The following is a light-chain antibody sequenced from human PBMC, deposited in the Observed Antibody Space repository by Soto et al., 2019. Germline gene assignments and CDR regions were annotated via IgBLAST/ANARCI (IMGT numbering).Light chain of an antibody. CDR2: EDD. Sequence: NFMLSQPHSVSESPGKMVTISCTRSSGNIVSNYVQWYQQRPGRSPTTVIYEDDDRPSGVPDRFSGSIDTSFNSASLTISGLKTEDEADYYCQSYDADILIFGGGTKLTVL. J-gene: IGLJ2*01. CDR3: QSYDADILI. V-gene: IGLV6-57*01. CDR1: SGNIVSNY.